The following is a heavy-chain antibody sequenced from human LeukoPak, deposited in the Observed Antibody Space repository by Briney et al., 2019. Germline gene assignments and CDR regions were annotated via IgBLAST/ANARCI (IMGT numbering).Heavy chain of an antibody. CDR2: IIPIFGIA. V-gene: IGHV1-69*04. Sequence: ASVKVSCEASGGTFSSYAISWVRQAPGQGLEWMGRIIPIFGIANYAQKFQGRVTITADKSTSTAYMELSSLRSEDTAVYYCAVERGDCYYCTDYWGQGTLVTVSS. CDR1: GGTFSSYA. J-gene: IGHJ4*02. CDR3: AVERGDCYYCTDY. D-gene: IGHD2-21*02.